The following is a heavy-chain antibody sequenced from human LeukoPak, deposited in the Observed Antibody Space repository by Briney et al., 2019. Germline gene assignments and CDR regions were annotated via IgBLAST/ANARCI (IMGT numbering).Heavy chain of an antibody. CDR3: AREVKTYYDSRGFGFQH. D-gene: IGHD3-22*01. J-gene: IGHJ1*01. V-gene: IGHV4-4*02. Sequence: SENLSLTCAVSDDSISSSNRWSWVRQPPGKGLEWSGEIFQSGHTNYNPSLKSRLTISLDKSKNQFSLRLNSVTAAVTAVYYCAREVKTYYDSRGFGFQHWGQGTLVIVSS. CDR2: IFQSGHT. CDR1: DDSISSSNR.